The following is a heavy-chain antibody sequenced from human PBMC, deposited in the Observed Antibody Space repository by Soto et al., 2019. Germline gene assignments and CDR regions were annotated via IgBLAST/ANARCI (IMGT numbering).Heavy chain of an antibody. Sequence: EVHLLESGGGLVQPGGSLRLSCAASGFTFSSYAMSWVRQAPGKGREWVSAISGSGGSTYYADSVKGRFTISRDNSKNTLYLQMNSLRAEDTAVYYCAKGGDYGSGLFDPWGQGTLVTVSS. D-gene: IGHD3-10*01. CDR3: AKGGDYGSGLFDP. CDR1: GFTFSSYA. J-gene: IGHJ5*02. V-gene: IGHV3-23*01. CDR2: ISGSGGST.